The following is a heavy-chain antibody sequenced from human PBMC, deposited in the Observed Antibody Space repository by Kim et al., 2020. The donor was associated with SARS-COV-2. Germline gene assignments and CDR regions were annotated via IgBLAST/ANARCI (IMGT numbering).Heavy chain of an antibody. CDR3: ARGPVWNGDHDY. CDR1: GGSFSGYY. J-gene: IGHJ4*02. D-gene: IGHD4-17*01. CDR2: INHSGST. V-gene: IGHV4-34*01. Sequence: SETLSLTCAVYGGSFSGYYWSWIRQPPGKGLEWIGEINHSGSTNYNQFLKSRVTISVDTSKNQFSLKLRSVTAADTAVYYCARGPVWNGDHDYWGQGTLVTVSS.